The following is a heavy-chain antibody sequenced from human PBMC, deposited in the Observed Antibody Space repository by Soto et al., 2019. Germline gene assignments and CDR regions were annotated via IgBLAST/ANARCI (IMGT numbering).Heavy chain of an antibody. CDR1: GFTVSTNY. D-gene: IGHD3-10*01. CDR2: IYSGDST. Sequence: GGSLRLSCAASGFTVSTNYMSWVRQAPGKGLEWVSVIYSGDSTYYADSVKGRFIISRDNSKNTLYLQMNGLRADDTAVYYCARVPSLGSTYYYYGLDVWGQGSTVTVSS. V-gene: IGHV3-66*01. J-gene: IGHJ6*02. CDR3: ARVPSLGSTYYYYGLDV.